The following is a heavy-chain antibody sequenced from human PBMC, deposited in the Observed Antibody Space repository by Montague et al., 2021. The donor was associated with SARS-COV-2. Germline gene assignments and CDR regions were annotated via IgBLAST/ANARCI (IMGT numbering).Heavy chain of an antibody. CDR2: ISSESAYI. V-gene: IGHV3-21*01. Sequence: SLRLSCAASGFTFSSISMNWVRQAPGKRLEWVSSISSESAYIVYAESVRGRFIISRDNAQNLLYLQMNSLRAEDTAVYYCARFETSKFYSSGMDVWGQGTTVTVSS. CDR1: GFTFSSIS. CDR3: ARFETSKFYSSGMDV. J-gene: IGHJ6*02. D-gene: IGHD2-15*01.